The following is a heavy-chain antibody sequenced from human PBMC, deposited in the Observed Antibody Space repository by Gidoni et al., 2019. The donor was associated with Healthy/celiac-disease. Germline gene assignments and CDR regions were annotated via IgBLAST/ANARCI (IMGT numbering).Heavy chain of an antibody. J-gene: IGHJ6*02. V-gene: IGHV3-21*01. D-gene: IGHD3-3*01. CDR3: ARDTYYDFWSGYYLGYYYGMDV. Sequence: EVQLVESGGGLVKPGGSLRLPCAASGFTFRSYSLNWVRQAPGKGLEWVSSISSSSSYIYYADSVKGRFTISRDNAKNSLYLQMNSLRAEDTAVYYCARDTYYDFWSGYYLGYYYGMDVWGQGTTVTVSS. CDR1: GFTFRSYS. CDR2: ISSSSSYI.